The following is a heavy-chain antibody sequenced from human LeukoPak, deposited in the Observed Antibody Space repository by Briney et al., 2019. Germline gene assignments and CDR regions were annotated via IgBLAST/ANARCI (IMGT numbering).Heavy chain of an antibody. CDR2: IRSKANSYAT. V-gene: IGHV3-73*01. D-gene: IGHD6-13*01. CDR3: TRPGIAAAGSKGENDY. Sequence: GGYLRLSCAASGFTFSGSAMHWVRQASGKGLEWVGRIRSKANSYATAYAASVKGRFTISRDDSKNTAYLQMNSLKTEDTAVYYCTRPGIAAAGSKGENDYWGQGTLVTVSS. J-gene: IGHJ4*02. CDR1: GFTFSGSA.